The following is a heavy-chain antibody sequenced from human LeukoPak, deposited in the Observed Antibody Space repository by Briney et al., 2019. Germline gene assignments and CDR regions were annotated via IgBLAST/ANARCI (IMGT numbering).Heavy chain of an antibody. CDR1: GGSISSYY. CDR3: ARESGGVDY. V-gene: IGHV4-59*01. Sequence: PSETLSLTCTVSGGSISSYYWSWIRQHPGKGLEWIGYVEYSGSTNYNRSLKSRVTISVDTSKNQFSLKLSSVTAADTGVYYCARESGGVDYWGQGTLVTVSS. D-gene: IGHD1-1*01. J-gene: IGHJ4*02. CDR2: VEYSGST.